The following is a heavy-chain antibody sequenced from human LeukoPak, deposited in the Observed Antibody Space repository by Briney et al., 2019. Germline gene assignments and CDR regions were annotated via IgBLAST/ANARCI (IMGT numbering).Heavy chain of an antibody. D-gene: IGHD3-16*02. Sequence: SGPTLVNPTQTLTLTCTFSGFSLSTSGVCVGWIRQPPGKALEWLALIYWDDDKRYSPSLKSRLTITKDTSKNQVVLTMTNMDPVDTATYYCAHTDAFYDYIWGSYRKPNYFDYWGQGTLVTVSS. CDR1: GFSLSTSGVC. J-gene: IGHJ4*02. CDR3: AHTDAFYDYIWGSYRKPNYFDY. V-gene: IGHV2-5*02. CDR2: IYWDDDK.